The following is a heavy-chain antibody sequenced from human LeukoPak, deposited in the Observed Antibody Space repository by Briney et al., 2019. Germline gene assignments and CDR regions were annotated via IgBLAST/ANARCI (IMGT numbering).Heavy chain of an antibody. J-gene: IGHJ4*02. D-gene: IGHD6-19*01. Sequence: SETLSLACTVSGGSISSYYWSWIRKPPGKGLEWIGYIYYSGSTNYNPSLKSRVTISVDTSKNQFSLKLSSVTAADTAVYYCAGLYNSGWRYCYFYWGQGTLVTVSS. CDR2: IYYSGST. CDR3: AGLYNSGWRYCYFY. V-gene: IGHV4-59*01. CDR1: GGSISSYY.